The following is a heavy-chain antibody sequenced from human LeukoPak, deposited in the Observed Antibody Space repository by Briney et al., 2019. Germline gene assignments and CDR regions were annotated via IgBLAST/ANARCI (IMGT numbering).Heavy chain of an antibody. CDR3: ARGVWYCSSTSGIPNWGCNWFDP. Sequence: ASVKVSCKASGYTFTSYGISWVRQAPGQGLEWMGWISAYNGNTNYAQKLQGRVTMTTDTSTSTAYMELRSLRSDDTAVYYCARGVWYCSSTSGIPNWGCNWFDPWGQGTLVTVSS. CDR1: GYTFTSYG. J-gene: IGHJ5*02. CDR2: ISAYNGNT. D-gene: IGHD2-2*01. V-gene: IGHV1-18*01.